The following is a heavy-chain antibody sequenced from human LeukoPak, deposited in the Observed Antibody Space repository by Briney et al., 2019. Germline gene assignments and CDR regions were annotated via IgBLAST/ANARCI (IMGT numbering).Heavy chain of an antibody. D-gene: IGHD3-3*01. Sequence: SVKVSCKASGGTCSGFAISWVRQAAGQGLEWMGGIIAVFGTTNYAQKFQGRVTITADESTSTAYMELSSLISEDTAVYYCARIHQSITIFGVVIDAFDIWGQGTMVTVSS. CDR1: GGTCSGFA. CDR3: ARIHQSITIFGVVIDAFDI. J-gene: IGHJ3*02. V-gene: IGHV1-69*13. CDR2: IIAVFGTT.